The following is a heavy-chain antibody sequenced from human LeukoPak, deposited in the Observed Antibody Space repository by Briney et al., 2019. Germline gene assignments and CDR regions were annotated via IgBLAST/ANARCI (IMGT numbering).Heavy chain of an antibody. CDR3: ARGKVDNDLAPWSLFDY. CDR2: IDWDDDK. J-gene: IGHJ4*02. Sequence: SGPTLVTPTQTLTLTCTFSGFSLNTRTMCVNWIRQPPGKALEWLACIDWDDDKYYSTSLKTRLTISKDTSKNQVVLTMSNMDPVDTAIYYCARGKVDNDLAPWSLFDYWGQGSLVTVSS. V-gene: IGHV2-70*11. D-gene: IGHD3/OR15-3a*01. CDR1: GFSLNTRTMC.